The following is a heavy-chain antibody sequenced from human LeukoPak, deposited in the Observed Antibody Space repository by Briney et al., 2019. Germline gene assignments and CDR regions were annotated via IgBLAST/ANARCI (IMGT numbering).Heavy chain of an antibody. V-gene: IGHV4-34*01. CDR3: AREPDGIRFDP. CDR2: ISHSGRT. CDR1: GGSFSAYY. J-gene: IGHJ5*02. D-gene: IGHD1-14*01. Sequence: PSETLSLTCAVYGGSFSAYYWSSWVRQSPGKGLEWIGEISHSGRTKYNPSLKSRVTISEDTSKNQFSLILTSVTAADTAVYYCAREPDGIRFDPWGHGTLVTVSS.